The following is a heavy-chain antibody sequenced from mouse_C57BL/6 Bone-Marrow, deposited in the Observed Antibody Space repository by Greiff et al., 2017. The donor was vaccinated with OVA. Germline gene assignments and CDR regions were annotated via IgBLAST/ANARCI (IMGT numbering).Heavy chain of an antibody. CDR1: GFTFSSYA. Sequence: EVQGVESGGGLVKPGGSLKLSCAASGFTFSSYAMSWVRQTPEKRLEWVATISDGGSYTYYPDNVKGRFTISRDNAKNNLYLQMSHLKSEYTAMDYCAREDFYFAMDYWGQGTSVTVSS. D-gene: IGHD2-1*01. J-gene: IGHJ4*01. CDR2: ISDGGSYT. CDR3: AREDFYFAMDY. V-gene: IGHV5-4*01.